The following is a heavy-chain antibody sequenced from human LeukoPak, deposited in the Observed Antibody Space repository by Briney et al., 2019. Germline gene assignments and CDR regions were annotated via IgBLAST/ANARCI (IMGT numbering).Heavy chain of an antibody. Sequence: GGSLRLSCAASGFAFDDYAMHWVRQAPGKGLERVSGISWNSGSIGYADSVKGRFTISRDNAKNSLYLQMNSLRADDTAVYFCARERAIAYWGQGTLVTVSS. CDR3: ARERAIAY. CDR1: GFAFDDYA. CDR2: ISWNSGSI. V-gene: IGHV3-9*01. J-gene: IGHJ4*02.